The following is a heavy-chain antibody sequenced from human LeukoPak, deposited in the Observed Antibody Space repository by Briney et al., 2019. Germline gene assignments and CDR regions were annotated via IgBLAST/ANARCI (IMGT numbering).Heavy chain of an antibody. V-gene: IGHV4-59*01. Sequence: SSETLSLTCTVSGGSITSYYWSWIRQPPGKGLEWIGYIYYSGSTSYNPSLKSRVTISVETSKNQFSLKLSSVTAADTAVYYCARGYYDFWSGYYSGMGWDHWGQGTLVTVSS. CDR3: ARGYYDFWSGYYSGMGWDH. CDR1: GGSITSYY. J-gene: IGHJ4*02. CDR2: IYYSGST. D-gene: IGHD3-3*01.